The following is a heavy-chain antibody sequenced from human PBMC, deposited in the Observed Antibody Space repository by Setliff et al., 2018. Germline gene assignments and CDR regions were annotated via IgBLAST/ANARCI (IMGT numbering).Heavy chain of an antibody. CDR1: GFTFNIYG. Sequence: PGGSLRLSCAASGFTFNIYGMHWVRQAPGKGLEWVAFIGYDGNNKYYADSVKGRFTISRDNSKNTLSLQMNSLRPEDTAVHYCAKGGSSWSFDCWGQGTLVTVSA. CDR2: IGYDGNNK. CDR3: AKGGSSWSFDC. D-gene: IGHD6-13*01. V-gene: IGHV3-30*02. J-gene: IGHJ4*02.